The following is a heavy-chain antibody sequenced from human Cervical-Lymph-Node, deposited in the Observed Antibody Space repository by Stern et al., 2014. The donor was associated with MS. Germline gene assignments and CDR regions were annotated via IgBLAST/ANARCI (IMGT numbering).Heavy chain of an antibody. CDR2: FNPSGGRT. Sequence: QVQLVQSGAEVRKPGASVKISCEASGYTFTTYYMHWVRQAPGQGLEWVALFNPSGGRTTYAQRFQGRVTVTGDTSTSTVYMELTGLRSEDTAVYYCARVLLLATSDSWGQGTLVIVSS. V-gene: IGHV1-46*01. J-gene: IGHJ4*02. D-gene: IGHD2-21*01. CDR3: ARVLLLATSDS. CDR1: GYTFTTYY.